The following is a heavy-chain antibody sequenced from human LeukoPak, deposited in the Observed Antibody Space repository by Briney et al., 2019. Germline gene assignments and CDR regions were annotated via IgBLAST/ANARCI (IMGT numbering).Heavy chain of an antibody. CDR1: GGSFSGYY. CDR3: ARGPRLSGSCSPPYYYYYMDV. J-gene: IGHJ6*03. D-gene: IGHD1-26*01. Sequence: SETLSLTCAVYGGSFSGYYWSWIRQPPGKGLEWIGEINHSGSTNYNPSLKSRVTISVDTSKNQFSLKLSSVTAADTAVYYCARGPRLSGSCSPPYYYYYMDVWGKGTTVTVSS. V-gene: IGHV4-34*01. CDR2: INHSGST.